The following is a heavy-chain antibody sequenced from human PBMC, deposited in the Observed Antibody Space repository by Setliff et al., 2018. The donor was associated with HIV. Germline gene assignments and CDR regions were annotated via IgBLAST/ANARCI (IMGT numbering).Heavy chain of an antibody. CDR3: ARTLPQYTNLFDY. Sequence: VSCKASGYTFTNYYMHWVRRAPGQGLEWMGWINPSSGGTNYAQKFQGRVTMTRDTSISTAYMELSRLRSDDTAVYYCARTLPQYTNLFDYWGQGTLVTVSS. D-gene: IGHD5-18*01. CDR2: INPSSGGT. V-gene: IGHV1-2*02. CDR1: GYTFTNYY. J-gene: IGHJ4*02.